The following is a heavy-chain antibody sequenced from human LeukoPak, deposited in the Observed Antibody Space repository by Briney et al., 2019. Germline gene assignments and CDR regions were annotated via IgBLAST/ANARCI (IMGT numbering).Heavy chain of an antibody. CDR1: GYTFTSYD. V-gene: IGHV1-8*01. CDR3: ARRRGYSSYFDY. J-gene: IGHJ4*02. D-gene: IGHD5-18*01. Sequence: ASVKVSCEASGYTFTSYDINWVRQATGQGLEWMGWMNPNSGNTGYAQKFQGRVTMTRNTSISTAYMELSSLRSEDTAVYYCARRRGYSSYFDYWGQGTLVTVSS. CDR2: MNPNSGNT.